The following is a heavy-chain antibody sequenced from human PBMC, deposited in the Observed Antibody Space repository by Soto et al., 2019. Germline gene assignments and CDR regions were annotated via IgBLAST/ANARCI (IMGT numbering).Heavy chain of an antibody. CDR1: GFTFSSYW. J-gene: IGHJ4*02. CDR2: IKQDGSEK. CDR3: ARLVPAAAIRIGDYFDY. Sequence: GGSLRLSCAASGFTFSSYWMSWVRQAPGKGLEWVANIKQDGSEKYYVDSVKGRFTISRDNAKNSLYLQMNSLRAEDTAVYYCARLVPAAAIRIGDYFDYWGQGTLVTVSS. D-gene: IGHD2-2*01. V-gene: IGHV3-7*01.